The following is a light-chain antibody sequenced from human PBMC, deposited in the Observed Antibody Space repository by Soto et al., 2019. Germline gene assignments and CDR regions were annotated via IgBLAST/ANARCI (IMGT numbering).Light chain of an antibody. Sequence: QSVLTQPPSASGTPGQRVTISCSGSSSNIGSNTVNWYQQLPGTAPKLLIYSNNQRPSGVPDRFSGSKSGTSASLAISGLQSEDEADYYCSSHAGDGKFVFGTGTKVTVL. CDR3: SSHAGDGKFV. CDR2: SNN. J-gene: IGLJ1*01. CDR1: SSNIGSNT. V-gene: IGLV1-44*01.